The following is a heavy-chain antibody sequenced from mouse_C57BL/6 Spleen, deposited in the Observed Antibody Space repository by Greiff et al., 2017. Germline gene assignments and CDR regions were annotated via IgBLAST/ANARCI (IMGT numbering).Heavy chain of an antibody. D-gene: IGHD1-1*01. V-gene: IGHV6-6*01. CDR2: IRNKANNHAT. Sequence: EVKLVESGGGLVQPGGSMKLSCAASGFTFSDAWMDWVRQSPEKGLEWVAEIRNKANNHATYYAESVKGRFTISRADSKSSVYLQMNSLRAEDTGIYYCTRPHYYYGSAWFAYWGQGTLVTVSA. CDR1: GFTFSDAW. CDR3: TRPHYYYGSAWFAY. J-gene: IGHJ3*01.